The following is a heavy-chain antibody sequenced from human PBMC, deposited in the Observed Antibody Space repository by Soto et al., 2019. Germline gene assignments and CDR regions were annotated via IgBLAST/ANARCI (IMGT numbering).Heavy chain of an antibody. J-gene: IGHJ5*01. CDR1: GGTFSSYA. V-gene: IGHV1-69*12. CDR2: IIPIFGTA. D-gene: IGHD6-19*01. CDR3: ARGGEQWLVQDWFDS. Sequence: QVQLVQSGAEVKKPGSSVKVSCKASGGTFSSYAISWVRQAPGQGLEWMGGIIPIFGTANYAQKFQGRVTITAAESTSTVYMELSSLRSEDTAVYYCARGGEQWLVQDWFDSWGQGTLVTVSS.